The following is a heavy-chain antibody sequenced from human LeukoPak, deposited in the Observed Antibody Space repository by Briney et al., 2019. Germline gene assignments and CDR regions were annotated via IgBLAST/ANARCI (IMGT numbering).Heavy chain of an antibody. V-gene: IGHV4-59*01. CDR3: ARSHSGYDQPPHYYYYYYMDV. J-gene: IGHJ6*03. Sequence: SETLSLTCIVSGGSTSSYYWSWIRQPPGKGLEWIGYIYYSGSTNYNPSLKSRVTISVDTSKNQFSLKLSSVTAADTAVYYCARSHSGYDQPPHYYYYYYMDVWGKGTTVTVSS. D-gene: IGHD5-12*01. CDR2: IYYSGST. CDR1: GGSTSSYY.